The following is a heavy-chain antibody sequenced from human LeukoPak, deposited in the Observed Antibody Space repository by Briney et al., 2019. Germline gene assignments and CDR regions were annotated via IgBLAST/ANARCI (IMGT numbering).Heavy chain of an antibody. CDR1: GASISSYY. CDR2: IYTSGTT. V-gene: IGHV4-4*07. J-gene: IGHJ4*02. D-gene: IGHD2-2*01. CDR3: ARLSADSSSSRGFDY. Sequence: SETLSLTCTVSGASISSYYWTWIRQPAGKGLEWIGRIYTSGTTNHNPSLKSRVTMSVDTSKNQFSLKLSSVTAADTAVYYCARLSADSSSSRGFDYWGQGTLVTVSS.